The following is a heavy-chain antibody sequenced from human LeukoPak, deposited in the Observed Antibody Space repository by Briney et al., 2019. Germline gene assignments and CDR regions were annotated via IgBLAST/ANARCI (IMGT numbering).Heavy chain of an antibody. CDR3: ARGPYYGSGSFPY. CDR2: INHSGST. J-gene: IGHJ4*02. V-gene: IGHV4-34*01. Sequence: SETLSLTCAVYGESFSGYYWNWIRQPPGKGLEWIGEINHSGSTNYNPSLKSRVTMSVDTSTNQFSLKLSSVTAADTAVYYCARGPYYGSGSFPYWGQGTLVTVSS. CDR1: GESFSGYY. D-gene: IGHD3-10*01.